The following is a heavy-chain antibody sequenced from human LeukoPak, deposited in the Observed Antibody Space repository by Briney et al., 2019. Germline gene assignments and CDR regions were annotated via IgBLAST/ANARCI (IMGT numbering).Heavy chain of an antibody. V-gene: IGHV3-23*01. CDR1: GFTFSSYA. J-gene: IGHJ6*02. D-gene: IGHD2-2*01. Sequence: PGGSLRLSCAASGFTFSSYAMSWVRQAPGKGREWVSAISGSGGSTYYADSVKGRFTISRDNSKNTLYLQMNSLRAEDTAVYYCAESPANYYYDGMAVWGQGTTVTVSS. CDR2: ISGSGGST. CDR3: AESPANYYYDGMAV.